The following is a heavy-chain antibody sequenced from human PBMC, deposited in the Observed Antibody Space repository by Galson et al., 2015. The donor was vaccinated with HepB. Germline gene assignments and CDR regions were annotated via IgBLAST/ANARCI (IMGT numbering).Heavy chain of an antibody. D-gene: IGHD6-13*01. CDR3: TREGGAAAESDY. J-gene: IGHJ4*02. Sequence: SLRLSCAASGFTFGDYAMSWVRQAPGKGLEWVGFIRSKAYGGTTEYAASVKGRFTISRDDSKSIAYLQMNSLKTEDTAVYYCTREGGAAAESDYWGQGTLVTVSS. V-gene: IGHV3-49*04. CDR1: GFTFGDYA. CDR2: IRSKAYGGTT.